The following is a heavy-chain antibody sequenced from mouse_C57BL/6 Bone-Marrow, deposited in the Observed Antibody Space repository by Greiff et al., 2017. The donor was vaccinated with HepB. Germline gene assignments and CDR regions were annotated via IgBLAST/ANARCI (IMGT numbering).Heavy chain of an antibody. CDR3: ARRPNYYGSSPYAMDY. CDR2: IYPGGGYT. CDR1: GYTFTNYW. Sequence: QVQLKQSGAELVRPGTSVKMSCKASGYTFTNYWIGWAKQRPGHGLEWIGDIYPGGGYTNYNEKFKGKATLTADKSSSTAYMQFSSLTSEDSAIYYCARRPNYYGSSPYAMDYWGQGTSVTVSS. V-gene: IGHV1-63*01. D-gene: IGHD1-1*01. J-gene: IGHJ4*01.